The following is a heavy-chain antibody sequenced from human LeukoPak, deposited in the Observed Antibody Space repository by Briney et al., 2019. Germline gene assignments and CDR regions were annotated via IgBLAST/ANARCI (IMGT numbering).Heavy chain of an antibody. Sequence: SETLSLTCNVSGASISTDGYYWSWIRQPPGKGLEWIGYIYHSGSTYYNPSLKSRVTISVDRSKNQFSLKLSSVTAADTAVYYCARESGDSGYDYYPVDYWGQGTLVTVSS. J-gene: IGHJ4*02. CDR1: GASISTDGYY. CDR2: IYHSGST. CDR3: ARESGDSGYDYYPVDY. V-gene: IGHV4-30-2*01. D-gene: IGHD5-12*01.